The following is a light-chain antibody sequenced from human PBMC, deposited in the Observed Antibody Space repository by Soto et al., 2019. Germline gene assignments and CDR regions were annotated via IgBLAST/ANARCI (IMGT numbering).Light chain of an antibody. J-gene: IGLJ3*02. CDR1: SGSVSTTYY. CDR2: STD. V-gene: IGLV8-61*01. CDR3: VLYMGRGIWV. Sequence: QTVVTQEPSFSGSPGRTGTLTCGLSSGSVSTTYYPTWYQQTPGQSPRTLIYSTDTRSSGVPDRFSGSILGNKAALTITGAQADDESDYYCVLYMGRGIWVFGGGTQLTVL.